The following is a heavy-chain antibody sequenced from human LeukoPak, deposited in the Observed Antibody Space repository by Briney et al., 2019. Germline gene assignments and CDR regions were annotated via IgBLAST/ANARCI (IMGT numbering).Heavy chain of an antibody. J-gene: IGHJ4*02. CDR2: ISHSGST. D-gene: IGHD3-22*01. CDR1: GYSISSGYY. V-gene: IGHV4-38-2*02. Sequence: SETLSLTCTVSGYSISSGYYWGWLRQPPGKGLEWIGGISHSGSTYYNSSFHSRVTISIDTSKNQFSLRLTSVTAADTAVYYCASYYDSSGYYYAYWGQGTLVTVSS. CDR3: ASYYDSSGYYYAY.